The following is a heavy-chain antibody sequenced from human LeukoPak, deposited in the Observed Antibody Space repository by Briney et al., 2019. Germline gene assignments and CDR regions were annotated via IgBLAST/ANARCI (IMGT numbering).Heavy chain of an antibody. CDR1: GGSISSGGYY. Sequence: SQTLSPTCTVSGGSISSGGYYWSWIRQHPGKGLEWIGYIYYSGSTYYNPSLKSRVTISVDTSKNQFSLKLSSVTAADTAVYYCARTNGWGYCSSTSCYYFDPWGQGTLVTVSS. V-gene: IGHV4-31*03. CDR3: ARTNGWGYCSSTSCYYFDP. D-gene: IGHD2-2*01. J-gene: IGHJ5*02. CDR2: IYYSGST.